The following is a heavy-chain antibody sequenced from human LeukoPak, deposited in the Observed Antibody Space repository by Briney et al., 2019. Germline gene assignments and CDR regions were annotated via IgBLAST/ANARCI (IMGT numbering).Heavy chain of an antibody. CDR2: INAYNGNT. V-gene: IGHV1-18*01. D-gene: IGHD1-26*01. CDR3: ARGEKPYDY. CDR1: GYTFTYYV. J-gene: IGHJ4*02. Sequence: ASVKVSCKTSGYTFTYYVISWVRQAPGQGLEWMGWINAYNGNTDDAQKLQGRVTMTTDTSTSTACMELRSLRSDDTAVYYCARGEKPYDYWGQGTLVSVSS.